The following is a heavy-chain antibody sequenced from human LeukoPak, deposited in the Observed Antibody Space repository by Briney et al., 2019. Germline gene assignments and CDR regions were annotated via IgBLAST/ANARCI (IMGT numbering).Heavy chain of an antibody. D-gene: IGHD6-19*01. CDR3: AKDSSGWYHWFDP. CDR2: ISWDGGST. V-gene: IGHV3-43*01. Sequence: PGGSLRLSCAASGFTFDDYTMHWVRQAPGKGLEGVSLISWDGGSTYYADSVKCRFTISRDNSKNSLYLQMNSLRTEDTALYYCAKDSSGWYHWFDPWGQGTLVTVSS. J-gene: IGHJ5*02. CDR1: GFTFDDYT.